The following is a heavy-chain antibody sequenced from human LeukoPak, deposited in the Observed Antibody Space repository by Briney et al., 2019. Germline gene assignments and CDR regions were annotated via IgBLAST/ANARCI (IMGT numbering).Heavy chain of an antibody. CDR2: ISSSSSTI. J-gene: IGHJ4*02. D-gene: IGHD2-2*01. Sequence: GGSLRLSCAASGFTFSSYSMNWVRQAPGKGLEWVSYISSSSSTIYYADSVKGRFTISRDNAKNSLYLQMNSLRAEDTAVYYCAGYCSSTSCLWFPDYWGQGTLVTVSS. CDR3: AGYCSSTSCLWFPDY. CDR1: GFTFSSYS. V-gene: IGHV3-48*01.